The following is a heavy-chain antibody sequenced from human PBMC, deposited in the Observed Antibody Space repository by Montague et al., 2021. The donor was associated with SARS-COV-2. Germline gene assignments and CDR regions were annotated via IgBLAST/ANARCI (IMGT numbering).Heavy chain of an antibody. CDR1: AGSMSSSDFY. J-gene: IGHJ4*02. CDR3: ARVSGGPEGNFDH. Sequence: TLSLTCTVSAGSMSSSDFYWSWVRQPAGKGLEWIGRIYNSGRTNYNPSLQSRVTMSLDTSKNEFYLRLSSMSAADTAVYYCARVSGGPEGNFDHWGQGTLVTVSS. CDR2: IYNSGRT. V-gene: IGHV4-61*02. D-gene: IGHD4-23*01.